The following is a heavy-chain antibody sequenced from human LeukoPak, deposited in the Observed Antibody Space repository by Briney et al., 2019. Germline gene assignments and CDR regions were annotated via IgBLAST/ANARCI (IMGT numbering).Heavy chain of an antibody. CDR2: INPRGTST. Sequence: ASVKVSCKASGYTFTGYYMHWVRQAPGQGLEWMGLINPRGTSTIYAEKFQGRIIMTRDMSTSTAYMELSSLRSEDTAVYYCASEPDSGSYFYWGQGTLVTVSS. V-gene: IGHV1-46*01. D-gene: IGHD1-26*01. CDR1: GYTFTGYY. J-gene: IGHJ4*02. CDR3: ASEPDSGSYFY.